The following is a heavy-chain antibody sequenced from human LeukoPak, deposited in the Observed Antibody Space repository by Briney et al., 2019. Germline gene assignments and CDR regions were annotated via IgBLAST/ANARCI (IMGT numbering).Heavy chain of an antibody. CDR1: GFTFSRHW. V-gene: IGHV3-23*01. D-gene: IGHD3-22*01. J-gene: IGHJ4*02. CDR3: ARASSGYYSGFDY. Sequence: PGGSLRLSCAASGFTFSRHWMHWVRQAPGKGLEWVSAISGSGGSTYYADSVKGRFTISRDNSKNTLYLQMNSLGAEDTAVYYCARASSGYYSGFDYWGQGTLVTVSS. CDR2: ISGSGGST.